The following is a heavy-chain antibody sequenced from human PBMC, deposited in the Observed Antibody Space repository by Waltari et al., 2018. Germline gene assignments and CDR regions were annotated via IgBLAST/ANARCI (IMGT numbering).Heavy chain of an antibody. J-gene: IGHJ4*02. CDR1: GFTVSSNY. D-gene: IGHD7-27*01. Sequence: EVQLVESGGGLIQPGGSLRLSCAASGFTVSSNYMSWVRQAPGKGLEWVSVIYSVGSTYYADSVKGRFTISRDNSKNTLYLQMNSLRAEDTAVYYCAREAWGLNHHFDYWGQGTLVTVSS. CDR2: IYSVGST. CDR3: AREAWGLNHHFDY. V-gene: IGHV3-53*01.